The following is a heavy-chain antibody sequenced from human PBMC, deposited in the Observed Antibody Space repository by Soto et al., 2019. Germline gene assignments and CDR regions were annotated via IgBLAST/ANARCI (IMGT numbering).Heavy chain of an antibody. Sequence: EVQLLESGGSLVQPGGSLRLSCAASGFTFSSNAMSWVRQAPGKGLEWVSSIGGSGGSTYYADSVKGRFTISRDNSKNTLYLQMNSLRAEDTAVYYCAKEGGRSCSSTSCEYYYYYYMDVWGKGTTVTVSS. CDR2: IGGSGGST. CDR1: GFTFSSNA. V-gene: IGHV3-23*01. J-gene: IGHJ6*03. D-gene: IGHD2-2*01. CDR3: AKEGGRSCSSTSCEYYYYYYMDV.